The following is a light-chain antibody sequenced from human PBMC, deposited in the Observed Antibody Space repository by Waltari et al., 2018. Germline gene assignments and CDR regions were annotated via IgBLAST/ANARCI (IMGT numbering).Light chain of an antibody. V-gene: IGLV2-23*02. CDR1: NSDVGGYNH. Sequence: QSALTQPASVSGSPGQSIIISCPGTNSDVGGYNHVSWYQQRPGEVPKLLIYDVAKRPSVVSDRFSGAKSGNTASLTISGLLPEDEADYYCCSYAGTNSLVFGGGTRLTVL. CDR3: CSYAGTNSLV. J-gene: IGLJ2*01. CDR2: DVA.